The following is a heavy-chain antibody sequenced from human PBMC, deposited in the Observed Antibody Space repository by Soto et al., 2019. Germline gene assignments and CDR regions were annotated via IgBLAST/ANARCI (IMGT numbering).Heavy chain of an antibody. CDR1: GFTFINHG. J-gene: IGHJ4*02. CDR3: ARDPGYY. Sequence: VRLKRVWYGVSGFTFINHGVRWVRQAPGKGLEWVAVISYDGSNKYYADSVKGRFTISRDNSKNTLYLQMNSLRAEDTAVYYCARDPGYYWGQGILVTVSS. V-gene: IGHV3-30-3*01. D-gene: IGHD6-25*01. CDR2: ISYDGSNK.